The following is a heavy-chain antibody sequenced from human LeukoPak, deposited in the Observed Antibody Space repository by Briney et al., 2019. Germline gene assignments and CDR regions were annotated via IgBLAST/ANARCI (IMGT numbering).Heavy chain of an antibody. J-gene: IGHJ4*02. CDR1: GFTVSSKY. CDR3: ARNFRGRYYDSSGSFGY. V-gene: IGHV3-66*01. Sequence: GGSLRLSCAASGFTVSSKYMTWVRQAPGKGLEWVSVIYSGGTTYYADSVKGRFTISRDNSKNTLFLQMNRLRAEDTAVYYCARNFRGRYYDSSGSFGYWGQGTLVTVSS. D-gene: IGHD3-22*01. CDR2: IYSGGTT.